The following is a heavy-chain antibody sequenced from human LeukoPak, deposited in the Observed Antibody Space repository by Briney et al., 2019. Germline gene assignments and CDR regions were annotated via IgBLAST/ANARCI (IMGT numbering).Heavy chain of an antibody. CDR3: ARYGYYYYYMDV. V-gene: IGHV4-59*11. J-gene: IGHJ6*03. Sequence: SETLSLTCTVSGGSISSHYWSWIRQPPGKGLEWIGYIYYSGSTNYNPSLKSRVTISVDTSKNQFSLKLSSVTAADTAVYYCARYGYYYYYMDVWGKGTTVTASS. D-gene: IGHD4-17*01. CDR2: IYYSGST. CDR1: GGSISSHY.